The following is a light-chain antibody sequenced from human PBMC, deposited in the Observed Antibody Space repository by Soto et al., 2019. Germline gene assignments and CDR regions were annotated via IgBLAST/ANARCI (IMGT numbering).Light chain of an antibody. CDR1: SSDVGGYNY. Sequence: QSALTQPPSVSGSPGQSVSISCTGTSSDVGGYNYVSWYQQHPGKAPKVMIYDVSKRPSGVPDRFSGSKSSNTASLTISGLQSEDEADYYCCSYAGRFTYVFGTGTKLTVL. V-gene: IGLV2-11*01. CDR3: CSYAGRFTYV. CDR2: DVS. J-gene: IGLJ1*01.